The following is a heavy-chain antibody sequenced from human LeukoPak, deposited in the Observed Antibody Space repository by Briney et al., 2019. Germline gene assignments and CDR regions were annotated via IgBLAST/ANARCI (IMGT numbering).Heavy chain of an antibody. J-gene: IGHJ4*02. Sequence: GGSLRLSCAASGFTFSNAWMSWVRQPPGKGLEWVGRIKSKTDGGTTDYAEPVKGRFTISRDDSTNTLCLQMNFLKTEDTALYYCAAVSVDYGDSSFDFWGQGTLVTVSS. V-gene: IGHV3-15*01. D-gene: IGHD4-17*01. CDR3: AAVSVDYGDSSFDF. CDR1: GFTFSNAW. CDR2: IKSKTDGGTT.